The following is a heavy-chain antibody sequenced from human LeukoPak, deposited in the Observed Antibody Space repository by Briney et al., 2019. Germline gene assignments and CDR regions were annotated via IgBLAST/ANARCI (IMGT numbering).Heavy chain of an antibody. Sequence: TGGSLRLSCAASGFTFNTYSMNWVRQAPGKGLEWVSSISVDSNYLYYVDSLRRRFTVSRDNTKNSLYLQMNSLRAEDTAVYYCARDIGYCSSTSCYTNWFDPWGQGTLVTVSS. D-gene: IGHD2-2*02. V-gene: IGHV3-21*01. CDR3: ARDIGYCSSTSCYTNWFDP. CDR1: GFTFNTYS. CDR2: ISVDSNYL. J-gene: IGHJ5*02.